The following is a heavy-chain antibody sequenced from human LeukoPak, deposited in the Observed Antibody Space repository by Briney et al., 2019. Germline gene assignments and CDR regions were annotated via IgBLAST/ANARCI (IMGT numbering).Heavy chain of an antibody. CDR2: INPNSGGT. CDR1: GYTFTGYY. CDR3: ARAGVVNYYYYGMDV. Sequence: GASVKVSCKASGYTFTGYYMHWARQAPGQGLEWMGRINPNSGGTNYAQKFQGRVTMTRDTSISTAYMELSRLRSDDTAVYYCARAGVVNYYYYGMDVWGQGTTVTVSS. D-gene: IGHD3-3*01. V-gene: IGHV1-2*06. J-gene: IGHJ6*02.